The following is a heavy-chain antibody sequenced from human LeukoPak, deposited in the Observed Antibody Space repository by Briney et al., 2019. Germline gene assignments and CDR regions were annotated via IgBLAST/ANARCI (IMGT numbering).Heavy chain of an antibody. V-gene: IGHV3-30*02. CDR2: IRYDGTEK. CDR3: AKGKDYYVEY. CDR1: GFTFSRYS. Sequence: GGSLRLSCAASGFTFSRYSMNWVRQAPGKGLEWVAFIRYDGTEKFYADSVEGRFTISRDNSKNTLYLQLNSLRPEDTAAYYCAKGKDYYVEYWGQGTLVTVSS. D-gene: IGHD3-10*01. J-gene: IGHJ4*02.